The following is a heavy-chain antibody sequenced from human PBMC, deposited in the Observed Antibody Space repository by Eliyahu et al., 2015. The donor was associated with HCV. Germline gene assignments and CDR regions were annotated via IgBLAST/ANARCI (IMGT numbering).Heavy chain of an antibody. V-gene: IGHV1-2*06. J-gene: IGHJ4*02. D-gene: IGHD5-12*01. Sequence: EWMGRINPNSGGTNYAQKFQGRVTMTRDTSISTAYMELSRLRSDDTAVYYCARDKYSGYDLAYWGQGTLVTVSS. CDR3: ARDKYSGYDLAY. CDR2: INPNSGGT.